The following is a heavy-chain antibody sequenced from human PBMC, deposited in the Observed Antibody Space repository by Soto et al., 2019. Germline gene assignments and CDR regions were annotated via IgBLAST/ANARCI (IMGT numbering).Heavy chain of an antibody. D-gene: IGHD3-10*01. CDR2: IYWDDAQ. CDR3: AHRRPYNNSPQYCLSS. V-gene: IGHV2-5*02. J-gene: IGHJ5*02. Sequence: QITVKESGPTLVKPTQTLTLTCTFSGCSRITSGVVVGLIRQPPRTALDWLARIYWDDAQRSSTSLKSRPTITMNTSKNQVILTVSNTDPLDTATYYCAHRRPYNNSPQYCLSSWGQGTLVTVSS. CDR1: GCSRITSGVV.